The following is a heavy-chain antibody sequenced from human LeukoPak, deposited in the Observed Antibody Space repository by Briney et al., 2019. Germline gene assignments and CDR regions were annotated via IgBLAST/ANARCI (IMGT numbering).Heavy chain of an antibody. Sequence: ASVTVSCKASGYTFTSYGISWVRQAPGQGLEWMGWISAYNGNTNYAQKLQGRVTMTTDTSTSTAYMELRSLRSDDTAVYYCARFSSYSSGWYVGDYWGQGTLVTVSS. CDR2: ISAYNGNT. D-gene: IGHD6-19*01. V-gene: IGHV1-18*01. CDR1: GYTFTSYG. CDR3: ARFSSYSSGWYVGDY. J-gene: IGHJ4*02.